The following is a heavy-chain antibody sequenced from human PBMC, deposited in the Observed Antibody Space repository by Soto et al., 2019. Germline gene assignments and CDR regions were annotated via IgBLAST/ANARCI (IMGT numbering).Heavy chain of an antibody. Sequence: GASVKVSCKVSGYTFSIYGITWVRRAPGQGLEWMGWISADNGNTNYAQKFQGRVTLTTDISTSTAYMELRSLRSDDTAVYYCARDAVNYDDSSGYYYVPWFDPWGQGTLVTVS. CDR3: ARDAVNYDDSSGYYYVPWFDP. J-gene: IGHJ5*02. D-gene: IGHD3-22*01. CDR1: GYTFSIYG. V-gene: IGHV1-18*01. CDR2: ISADNGNT.